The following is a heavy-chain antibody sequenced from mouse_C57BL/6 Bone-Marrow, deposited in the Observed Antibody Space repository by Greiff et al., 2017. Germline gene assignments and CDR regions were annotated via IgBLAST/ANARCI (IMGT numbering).Heavy chain of an antibody. CDR3: TTGIRWYFDV. V-gene: IGHV14-4*01. J-gene: IGHJ1*03. Sequence: VQLKQSGAELVRPGASVKLSCTASGFNIKDDYMHWVKQRPEQGLEWIGWIDPENGDTEYASKFQGKATITADTSSNTAYLQLSSLTSEDTAVYYCTTGIRWYFDVWGTGTTVTVSS. CDR2: IDPENGDT. CDR1: GFNIKDDY.